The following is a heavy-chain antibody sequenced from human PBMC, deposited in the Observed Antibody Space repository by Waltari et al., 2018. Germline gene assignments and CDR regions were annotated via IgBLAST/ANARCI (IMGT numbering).Heavy chain of an antibody. Sequence: QVQLVQSGAEVKKPGSSVKVSCKATGGTCSSYAISWVRQAPGQGLEWMGVIIPIFGTANYAQKFQGRVTITADESTSTAYMELSSLRSEDTAVYYCASSDDSSGYYSPGVDYWGQGTLVTVSS. V-gene: IGHV1-69*13. CDR2: IIPIFGTA. CDR3: ASSDDSSGYYSPGVDY. D-gene: IGHD3-22*01. J-gene: IGHJ4*02. CDR1: GGTCSSYA.